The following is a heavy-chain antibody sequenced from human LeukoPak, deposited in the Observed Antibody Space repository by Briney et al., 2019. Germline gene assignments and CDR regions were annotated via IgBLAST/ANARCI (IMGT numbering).Heavy chain of an antibody. CDR3: ARHGVPAASEDYYSYGMDV. CDR1: GGSISSSSYY. V-gene: IGHV4-39*01. Sequence: SETLSLTCTVSGGSISSSSYYWGWIRQPPGKGLEWIGSIYYSGSTYYNPSLKSRVTISVDTSKNQFSLKLSSVTAADTAVYYCARHGVPAASEDYYSYGMDVWGQGTTVTVSS. D-gene: IGHD2-2*01. J-gene: IGHJ6*02. CDR2: IYYSGST.